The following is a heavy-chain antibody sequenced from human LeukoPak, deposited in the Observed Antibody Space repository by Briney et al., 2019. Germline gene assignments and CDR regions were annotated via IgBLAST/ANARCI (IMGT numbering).Heavy chain of an antibody. D-gene: IGHD5-18*01. CDR1: GYTFTSYG. CDR3: AGGYSYARFDY. V-gene: IGHV1-18*04. J-gene: IGHJ4*02. Sequence: ASVTVSCKASGYTFTSYGISGVRQARGQGLEGMGGISAYNGNTNYAQKLQGRVTLTTDTSTSTAYMELRSLRSDDTAVYYCAGGYSYARFDYWGQGTLVTVSS. CDR2: ISAYNGNT.